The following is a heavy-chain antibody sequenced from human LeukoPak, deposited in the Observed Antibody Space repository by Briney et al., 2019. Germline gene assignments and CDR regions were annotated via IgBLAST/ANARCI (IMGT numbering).Heavy chain of an antibody. J-gene: IGHJ6*02. CDR3: ARHASSIAAAGTGYYYGMDV. D-gene: IGHD6-13*01. CDR2: IYYSGST. Sequence: SETLSLTCTVSGDSISSYYWSWIRQPPGKGLEWIGYIYYSGSTNYNPSLKSRVTISVDTSKNQFSLKLSSVTAADTAVYYCARHASSIAAAGTGYYYGMDVWGQGTTVTVSS. V-gene: IGHV4-59*08. CDR1: GDSISSYY.